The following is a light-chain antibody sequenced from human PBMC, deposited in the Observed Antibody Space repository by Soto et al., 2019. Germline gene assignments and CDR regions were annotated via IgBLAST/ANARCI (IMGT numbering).Light chain of an antibody. Sequence: DIQMTQSPSAMSASVGDRVTISCRASHNINYYLAWFQQKPGKVPKRLIYSASSLQSGVPSRFSGSGSGTEFTLTITGLQPEDTVIYYCLQHNSYPLTFGGGTKVEIK. CDR2: SAS. V-gene: IGKV1-17*03. J-gene: IGKJ4*01. CDR3: LQHNSYPLT. CDR1: HNINYY.